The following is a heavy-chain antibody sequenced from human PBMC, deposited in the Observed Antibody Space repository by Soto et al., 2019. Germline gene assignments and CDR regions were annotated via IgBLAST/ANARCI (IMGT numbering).Heavy chain of an antibody. Sequence: PGGSLRLSCAASGFTVSSNYMSWVRQAPGKGLEWVSVIYSGGSTYYADSVKGRFTISRDNSKNTLYLQMNSLRAEDTAVYYCARDHDDILTGYYPHYYYGMDVWGQGTTVTVSS. CDR2: IYSGGST. CDR3: ARDHDDILTGYYPHYYYGMDV. D-gene: IGHD3-9*01. CDR1: GFTVSSNY. V-gene: IGHV3-66*01. J-gene: IGHJ6*02.